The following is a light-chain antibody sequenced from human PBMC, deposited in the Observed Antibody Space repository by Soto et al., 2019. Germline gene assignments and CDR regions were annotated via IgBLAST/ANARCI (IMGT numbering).Light chain of an antibody. CDR1: SSDVGGYNY. CDR2: DVX. CDR3: SSYTSSSTYV. V-gene: IGLV2-14*01. Sequence: QSALTQPASVSGSPGQSIAISCTGTSSDVGGYNYVSWYQQHPGKAPKLMVYDVXDRPSGVSDRFSGSKSGNTASLTISGXXXXXXXXYYCSSYTSSSTYVFGTGTKVTVL. J-gene: IGLJ1*01.